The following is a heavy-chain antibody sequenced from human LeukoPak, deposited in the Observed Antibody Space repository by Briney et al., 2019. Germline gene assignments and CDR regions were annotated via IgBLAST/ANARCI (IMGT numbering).Heavy chain of an antibody. Sequence: PSETLSLTCTVSGGSISSGDYYWSWIRQPPGKGLEWIGYIYYSGSTYYNPSLKSRVTISVDTSKNQFSLKLSSVTAADTAVYYCARELVNYYDSSVPFDYWGQGTLVTVSS. D-gene: IGHD3-22*01. J-gene: IGHJ4*02. CDR3: ARELVNYYDSSVPFDY. CDR2: IYYSGST. CDR1: GGSISSGDYY. V-gene: IGHV4-30-4*01.